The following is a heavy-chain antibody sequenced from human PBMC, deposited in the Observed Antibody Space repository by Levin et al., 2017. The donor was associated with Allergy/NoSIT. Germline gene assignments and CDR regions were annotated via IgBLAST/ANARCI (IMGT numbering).Heavy chain of an antibody. CDR1: GGSFSGYY. D-gene: IGHD3-10*01. CDR2: INHSGST. CDR3: ARGPRGKGPFVY. V-gene: IGHV4-34*01. J-gene: IGHJ4*02. Sequence: SETLSLTCAVYGGSFSGYYWSWIRQPPGKGLEWIGEINHSGSTNYNPSLKSRVTISVDTSKNQFSLELSSVTAADTAVYYCARGPRGKGPFVYWGQGTLVTVSS.